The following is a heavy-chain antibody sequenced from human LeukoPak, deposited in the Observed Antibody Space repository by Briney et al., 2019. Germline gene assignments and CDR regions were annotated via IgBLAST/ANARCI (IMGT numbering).Heavy chain of an antibody. D-gene: IGHD6-19*01. V-gene: IGHV3-30*18. J-gene: IGHJ4*02. Sequence: VGSLRLSCAASGFTFRSYGMHWVRQAPGKGLEWVAVISPDGSQKYYTDSMKGRFTISRDNSKNTLSLQMDSLRAEDTAVYYCAKDLEAGPNPIDYWGQGTVVTVSS. CDR1: GFTFRSYG. CDR3: AKDLEAGPNPIDY. CDR2: ISPDGSQK.